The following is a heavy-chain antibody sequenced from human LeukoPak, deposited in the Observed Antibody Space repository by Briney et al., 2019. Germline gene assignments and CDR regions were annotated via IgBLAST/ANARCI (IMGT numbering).Heavy chain of an antibody. V-gene: IGHV3-21*01. J-gene: IGHJ5*02. CDR2: ISSSNSYI. CDR3: ARGIATGIDFFDP. D-gene: IGHD6-13*01. Sequence: GGSPRLSCAASGFTFSSYIMNWVRQAPGKRLEWVSSISSSNSYIYYADSVKGRFTISRDNAKNSLYLQMDSLRAEDTAVYYCARGIATGIDFFDPWGQGTLVTVSS. CDR1: GFTFSSYI.